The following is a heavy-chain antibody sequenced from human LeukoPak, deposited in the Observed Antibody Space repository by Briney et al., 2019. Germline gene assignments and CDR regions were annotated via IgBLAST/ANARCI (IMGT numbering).Heavy chain of an antibody. Sequence: GGSLRLSCAASGFTFSSYGMHWVRQAPGKGLEWVAVISYDGSNKYYADSVKGRFTISRDNSKNTLYLQMDSLRAEDTAVYYCAREVVVVSGAFDIWGQGTMVTVSS. V-gene: IGHV3-30*03. J-gene: IGHJ3*02. CDR3: AREVVVVSGAFDI. D-gene: IGHD2-15*01. CDR2: ISYDGSNK. CDR1: GFTFSSYG.